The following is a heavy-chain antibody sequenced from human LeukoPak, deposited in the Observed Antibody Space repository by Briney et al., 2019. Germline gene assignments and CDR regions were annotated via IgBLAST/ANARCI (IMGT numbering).Heavy chain of an antibody. Sequence: SETLSLTCTVSGGSISSSSYYWGWIRQPPGKGLEWIGSIYYSGSTYYNPSLKSRVTISVDTSKNQFSLKLSSVTAADTAVYYCARVGAVAGTDYYYGMDVWGQGTTVTVSS. CDR3: ARVGAVAGTDYYYGMDV. CDR1: GGSISSSSYY. D-gene: IGHD6-19*01. V-gene: IGHV4-39*01. CDR2: IYYSGST. J-gene: IGHJ6*02.